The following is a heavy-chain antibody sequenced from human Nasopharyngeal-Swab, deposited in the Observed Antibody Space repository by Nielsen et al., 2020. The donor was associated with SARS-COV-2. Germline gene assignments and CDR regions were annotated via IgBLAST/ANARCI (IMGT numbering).Heavy chain of an antibody. Sequence: SETLSLTCTISGGSISSYYWSWIRQPAGKGLEWIGSIYYSGSTYYNPSLKSRVTISVDTSKNQFSLKLSSVTAADTAVYYCARGIYDHDAFDIWGQGTMVTVSS. J-gene: IGHJ3*02. CDR2: IYYSGST. CDR1: GGSISSYY. D-gene: IGHD2/OR15-2a*01. V-gene: IGHV4-4*07. CDR3: ARGIYDHDAFDI.